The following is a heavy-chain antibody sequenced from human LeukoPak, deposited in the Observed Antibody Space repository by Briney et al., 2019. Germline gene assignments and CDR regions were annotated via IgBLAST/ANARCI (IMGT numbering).Heavy chain of an antibody. CDR3: ARSRPPRPTAAGFPFDY. V-gene: IGHV3-30*02. Sequence: GGSLRLSCAASGFTFSSYGMHWVRQAPGKGLEWVAFIRYDGSSKYYADSVKGRFTISRDNSKNTLYLQMNSLRAEDTAVYYCARSRPPRPTAAGFPFDYWGQGTLVTVSS. CDR1: GFTFSSYG. J-gene: IGHJ4*02. D-gene: IGHD6-13*01. CDR2: IRYDGSSK.